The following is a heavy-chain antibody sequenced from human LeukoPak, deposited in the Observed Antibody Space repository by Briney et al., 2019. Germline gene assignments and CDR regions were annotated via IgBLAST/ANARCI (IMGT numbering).Heavy chain of an antibody. V-gene: IGHV3-23*01. CDR2: ISGGGGNT. D-gene: IGHD3-22*01. CDR3: AKERSASYYYDSSGYSNYNFDY. J-gene: IGHJ4*02. CDR1: GFTFSSYA. Sequence: GGSLRLSCAASGFTFSSYAMSWVRQAPGKGLEWISVISGGGGNTNYADSVKGRFTISRDNSKNTLYLQMNSLRAEDTAVYYCAKERSASYYYDSSGYSNYNFDYWGQGTLVTISS.